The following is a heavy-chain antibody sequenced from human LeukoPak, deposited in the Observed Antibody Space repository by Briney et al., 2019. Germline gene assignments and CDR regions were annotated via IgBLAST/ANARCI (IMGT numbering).Heavy chain of an antibody. D-gene: IGHD6-19*01. CDR1: GFTFSSYS. CDR2: ISSSSSYI. Sequence: GGSLRLSCAASGFTFSSYSMNWVRQAPGKGLEWVSSISSSSSYIYYADSVKGRFTISRDNSKNTLYLQMNSLRAEDTAVYYCAKCPFSGWFDYWGQGTLVTVSS. CDR3: AKCPFSGWFDY. V-gene: IGHV3-21*04. J-gene: IGHJ4*02.